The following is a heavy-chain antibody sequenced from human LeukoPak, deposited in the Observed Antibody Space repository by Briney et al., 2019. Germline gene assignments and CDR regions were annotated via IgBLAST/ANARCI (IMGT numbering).Heavy chain of an antibody. Sequence: SETLSLTCTVSGGSISSYYWGWIGQPPGKGLEWIGYIYYSGSTNYNPSLTSRVTISVDTSKNQFSLKLSSVTAADTAVYYCARQGGGFWYFDLWGRGTLVTVSS. CDR2: IYYSGST. CDR3: ARQGGGFWYFDL. D-gene: IGHD6-25*01. V-gene: IGHV4-59*08. CDR1: GGSISSYY. J-gene: IGHJ2*01.